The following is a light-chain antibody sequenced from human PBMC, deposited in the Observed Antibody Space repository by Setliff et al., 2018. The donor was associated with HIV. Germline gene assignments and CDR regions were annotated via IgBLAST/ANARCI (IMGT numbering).Light chain of an antibody. CDR1: SSDVGAYNF. V-gene: IGLV2-14*01. CDR2: DVI. Sequence: QSVLTQPASVSGSPGQSITISCTGTSSDVGAYNFVSWYQQHPGKAPKLMISDVINRPSGVSHRFSGPKSGNTASLTISGLQAEDEADYYCSAFSDSTPPYVFGTGTKVTVL. J-gene: IGLJ1*01. CDR3: SAFSDSTPPYV.